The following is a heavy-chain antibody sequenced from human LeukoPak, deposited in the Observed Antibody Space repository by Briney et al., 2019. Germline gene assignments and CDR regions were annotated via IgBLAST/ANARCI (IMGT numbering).Heavy chain of an antibody. CDR1: GGTFISYA. D-gene: IGHD6-13*01. CDR3: ARGVGAAAGNVYYYYYYYMDV. CDR2: IIPIFGTA. Sequence: ASVKVSCKASGGTFISYAISWVRQAPGQGLEWMGGIIPIFGTANYAQKFQGRVTITADKSTSTAYMELSSLRSEDTAVYYCARGVGAAAGNVYYYYYYYMDVWGKGTTVTVSS. V-gene: IGHV1-69*06. J-gene: IGHJ6*03.